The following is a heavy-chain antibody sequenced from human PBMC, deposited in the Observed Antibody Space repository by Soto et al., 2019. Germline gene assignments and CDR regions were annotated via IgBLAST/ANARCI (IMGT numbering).Heavy chain of an antibody. D-gene: IGHD3-22*01. V-gene: IGHV5-10-1*01. Sequence: GESLKISCKGSGYSFTSYWISWVRQMPGKGLEWMGRIDPSDSYTNYSPSFQGHVTISADKSISTAYLQWSSLKASDTAMYYCARRDYRSGYVNWFDPWGQGTLVTVSS. J-gene: IGHJ5*02. CDR2: IDPSDSYT. CDR1: GYSFTSYW. CDR3: ARRDYRSGYVNWFDP.